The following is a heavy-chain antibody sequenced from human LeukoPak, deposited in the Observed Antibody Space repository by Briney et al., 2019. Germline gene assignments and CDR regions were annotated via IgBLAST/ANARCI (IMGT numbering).Heavy chain of an antibody. V-gene: IGHV6-1*01. CDR1: GDSVSSNSAT. Sequence: SQTLSLTCAISGDSVSSNSATWNWIRQSPSRGLEWLGRTYYRSKWYYDYAVSLRGRITINPDTSKDQFSLQLNSVTPEDTAVYYCASGGVAGTGYYYGMDVWGQGTTVTVSS. J-gene: IGHJ6*02. CDR3: ASGGVAGTGYYYGMDV. D-gene: IGHD6-19*01. CDR2: TYYRSKWYY.